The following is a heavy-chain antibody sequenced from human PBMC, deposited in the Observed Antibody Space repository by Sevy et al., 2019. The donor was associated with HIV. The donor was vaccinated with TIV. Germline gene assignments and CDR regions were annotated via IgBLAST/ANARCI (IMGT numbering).Heavy chain of an antibody. CDR3: GKEGGGEGGDH. V-gene: IGHV3-30*02. CDR1: GFSFSSYG. CDR2: IQYDGSNK. J-gene: IGHJ4*02. D-gene: IGHD2-21*01. Sequence: GGSLRLSCAASGFSFSSYGMHWVRQAPGKGLEWMSYIQYDGSNKDYADSVKGRFTISRDNSKNTLYLQMNSRRVEDRGVFYCGKEGGGEGGDHWGQGTLVTVSS.